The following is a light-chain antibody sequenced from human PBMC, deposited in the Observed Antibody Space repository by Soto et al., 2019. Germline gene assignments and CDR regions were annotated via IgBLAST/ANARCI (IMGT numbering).Light chain of an antibody. Sequence: QSALTQPASVSGSPGQSITISCTGTSSDIGGYKYVSWYQHHPGRAPKFIIYEVNNRPSGVSNRFSGSKSGNTASLTIAGLQTEDEADYYCLPYTRNTTLLFGGGTQLTVL. CDR3: LPYTRNTTLL. J-gene: IGLJ2*01. V-gene: IGLV2-14*01. CDR2: EVN. CDR1: SSDIGGYKY.